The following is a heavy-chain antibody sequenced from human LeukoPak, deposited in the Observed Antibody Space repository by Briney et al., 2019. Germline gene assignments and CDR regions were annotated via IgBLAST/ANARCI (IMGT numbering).Heavy chain of an antibody. CDR2: TWYDGSNK. J-gene: IGHJ3*02. V-gene: IGHV3-33*01. D-gene: IGHD2-2*01. Sequence: GGSLRLSCAASGFTFSSYGMHWVRQAPGKGLEWVAVTWYDGSNKYYADSVKGRFTISRDNSKNTLYLQMNSLRAEDTAVYYCARDCSSTSCLRDDAFDIWGQGTMVTVSS. CDR1: GFTFSSYG. CDR3: ARDCSSTSCLRDDAFDI.